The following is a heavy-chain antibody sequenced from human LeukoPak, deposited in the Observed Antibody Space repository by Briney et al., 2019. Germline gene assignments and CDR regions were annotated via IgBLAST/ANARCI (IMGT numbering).Heavy chain of an antibody. D-gene: IGHD4-23*01. Sequence: GGSLRLSCAASGFTFSSYGMHWVRQAPGKGLEWVSVIWYDGSNKYYADSVKGRFTISRDNSKNTLYLQMNSLKPEETAVYYCARDHSGGYDYWGQGTLVTVSS. J-gene: IGHJ4*02. CDR1: GFTFSSYG. CDR3: ARDHSGGYDY. CDR2: IWYDGSNK. V-gene: IGHV3-33*01.